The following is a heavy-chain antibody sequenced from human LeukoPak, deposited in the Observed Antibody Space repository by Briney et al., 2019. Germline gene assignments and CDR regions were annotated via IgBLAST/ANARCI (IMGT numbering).Heavy chain of an antibody. CDR1: GFTFSSYA. CDR3: VKDPNDYGDYDRDYYYYGMDV. V-gene: IGHV3-64D*06. J-gene: IGHJ6*02. CDR2: ISSNGGST. D-gene: IGHD4-17*01. Sequence: GGSLRLSCSASGFTFSSYAMHWVRQAPGKGLEYVSAISSNGGSTYYADSVKGRFTISRDNSKNTLYLQMSSLRAEDTAVYYCVKDPNDYGDYDRDYYYYGMDVWGQGTTVTVSS.